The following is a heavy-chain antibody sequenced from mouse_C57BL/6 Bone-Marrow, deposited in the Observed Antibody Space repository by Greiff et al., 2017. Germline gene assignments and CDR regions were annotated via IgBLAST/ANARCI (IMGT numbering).Heavy chain of an antibody. D-gene: IGHD2-3*01. CDR1: GYTFTSYW. CDR3: ARNYDGYPWYFDV. V-gene: IGHV1-64*01. CDR2: IHPNSGST. J-gene: IGHJ1*03. Sequence: VRLQQPGAELVKPGASVKLSCKASGYTFTSYWMHWVKQRPGQGLEWIGMIHPNSGSTNYNEKFKSKATLTVDKSSSTAYMQLSSLTSEDSAVYYCARNYDGYPWYFDVWGTGTTVTVSS.